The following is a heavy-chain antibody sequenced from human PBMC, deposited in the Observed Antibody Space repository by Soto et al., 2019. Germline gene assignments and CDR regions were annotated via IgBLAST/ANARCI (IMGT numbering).Heavy chain of an antibody. D-gene: IGHD6-19*01. CDR2: ISGSGGST. V-gene: IGHV3-23*01. J-gene: IGHJ5*02. CDR1: GFTFRSYA. Sequence: DVQLLESGGGLVQPGGSLRLSCAASGFTFRSYAMSWVRQAPGKGLEWVSAISGSGGSTYYADSVKGRFTISRDNSKNTLYLQMNSLRAEDTAVYYCAKFRHSSGWVNWFAPWGQGTLVTVSS. CDR3: AKFRHSSGWVNWFAP.